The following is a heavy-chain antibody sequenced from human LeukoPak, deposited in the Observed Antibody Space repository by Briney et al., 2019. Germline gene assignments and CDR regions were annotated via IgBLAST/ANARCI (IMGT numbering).Heavy chain of an antibody. CDR3: ARSREYCSSTSCSPDAFDI. CDR2: IYYSGST. CDR1: GGSISSYY. D-gene: IGHD2-2*01. V-gene: IGHV4-59*01. J-gene: IGHJ3*02. Sequence: SETLSLTCTVSGGSISSYYWSWIRQPPGKGLEWIWYIYYSGSTNYNPSLKSRVTISVDTSKNQFSLKLSSVTAADTAVYYCARSREYCSSTSCSPDAFDIWGQGTMVTVSS.